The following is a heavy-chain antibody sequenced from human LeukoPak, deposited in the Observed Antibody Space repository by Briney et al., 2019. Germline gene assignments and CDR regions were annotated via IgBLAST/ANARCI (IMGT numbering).Heavy chain of an antibody. V-gene: IGHV3-7*01. J-gene: IGHJ6*03. CDR1: GFTFSNYW. D-gene: IGHD3-3*01. CDR3: ARDNGVVHGVYYMDV. Sequence: GGSLRLSCAASGFTFSNYWMTWVRQAPGKGLEWVADIKKDGSEKLYVKSVRGRFTISRDNAKMSLFLQMNSLRAEDTAVYYCARDNGVVHGVYYMDVWGKGTTVTVS. CDR2: IKKDGSEK.